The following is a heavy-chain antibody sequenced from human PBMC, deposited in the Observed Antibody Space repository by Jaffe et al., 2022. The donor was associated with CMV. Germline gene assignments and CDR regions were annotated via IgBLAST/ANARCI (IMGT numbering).Heavy chain of an antibody. V-gene: IGHV3-48*03. J-gene: IGHJ4*02. Sequence: EVQLVESGGGLVQPGGSLRLSCAASGFTFSSYEMNWVRQAPGKGLEWVSYISSSGSTIYYADSVKGRFTISRDNAKNSLYLQMNSLRAEDTAVYYCARAVTTFVFFFDYWGQGTLVTVSS. CDR2: ISSSGSTI. CDR1: GFTFSSYE. D-gene: IGHD4-17*01. CDR3: ARAVTTFVFFFDY.